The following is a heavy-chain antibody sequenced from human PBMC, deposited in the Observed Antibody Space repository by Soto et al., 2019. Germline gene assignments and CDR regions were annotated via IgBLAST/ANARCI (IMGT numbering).Heavy chain of an antibody. Sequence: QITLKESGPTLVKPTQTLTLTCTFSGFSLSTSGVNVGWIRQPPGKALEWLALIYWDDAKRYSPSLKNRLTITKDTPKNQVVLTMTNIDPVDTATYYCAHRRREFSYGHYFDYWGQGTLVTVSS. J-gene: IGHJ4*02. V-gene: IGHV2-5*02. CDR3: AHRRREFSYGHYFDY. CDR1: GFSLSTSGVN. CDR2: IYWDDAK. D-gene: IGHD3-10*01.